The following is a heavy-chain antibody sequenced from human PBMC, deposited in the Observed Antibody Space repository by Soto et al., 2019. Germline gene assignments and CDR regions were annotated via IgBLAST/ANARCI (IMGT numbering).Heavy chain of an antibody. J-gene: IGHJ6*03. CDR2: IYYSGST. CDR1: GGSISSYY. Sequence: PSETLSLTCTVSGGSISSYYWSWIRQPPGKGLEWIGYIYYSGSTNYNPSLKSRVTISVDTSKNQFSLKLSSVTAADTAVYYCARAQRPKSGYSYGSDHYYMDVWGKGTRVTVSS. CDR3: ARAQRPKSGYSYGSDHYYMDV. V-gene: IGHV4-59*01. D-gene: IGHD5-18*01.